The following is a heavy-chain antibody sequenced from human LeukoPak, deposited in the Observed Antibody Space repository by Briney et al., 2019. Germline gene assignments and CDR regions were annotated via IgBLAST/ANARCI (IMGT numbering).Heavy chain of an antibody. V-gene: IGHV3-74*01. CDR2: INSDGSQT. CDR3: ARDWFHAIDY. D-gene: IGHD2/OR15-2a*01. CDR1: RFTFSSYW. J-gene: IGHJ4*02. Sequence: PGRSLRLSCAASRFTFSSYWMHWVRQAPGKGLVWVSRINSDGSQTNYADSVKGRFTISRDNAENTLYLQMNSLRAEDTAVYYCARDWFHAIDYWGQGTLVTVSS.